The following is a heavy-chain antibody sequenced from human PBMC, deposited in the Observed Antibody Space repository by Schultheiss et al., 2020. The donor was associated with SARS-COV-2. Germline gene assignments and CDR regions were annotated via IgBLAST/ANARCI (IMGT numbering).Heavy chain of an antibody. CDR2: INPNSGGT. Sequence: GESLKISCKASGYTFTGYYMHWVRQAPGQGLEWMGWINPNSGGTNYAQKLQGRVTMTTDTSTSTAYMELRSLRSDDTAVYYCAEVSVPGYGMDVWGQGTTVTVSS. D-gene: IGHD2-8*01. CDR1: GYTFTGYY. V-gene: IGHV1-2*02. CDR3: AEVSVPGYGMDV. J-gene: IGHJ6*02.